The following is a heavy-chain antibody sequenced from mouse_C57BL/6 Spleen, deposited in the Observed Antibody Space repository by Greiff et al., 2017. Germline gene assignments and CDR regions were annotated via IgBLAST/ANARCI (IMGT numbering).Heavy chain of an antibody. D-gene: IGHD3-2*02. Sequence: VQLQQSGPELVKPGASVKISCKASGYTFTDYYMNWVKQSHGKSLEWIGDINPNNGGTSYNQKFKGKATLTVDKSSSTAYMELRSLTSEDSAVYYCARRSSGRGDYWGQGTTLTVSS. J-gene: IGHJ2*01. CDR3: ARRSSGRGDY. CDR1: GYTFTDYY. CDR2: INPNNGGT. V-gene: IGHV1-26*01.